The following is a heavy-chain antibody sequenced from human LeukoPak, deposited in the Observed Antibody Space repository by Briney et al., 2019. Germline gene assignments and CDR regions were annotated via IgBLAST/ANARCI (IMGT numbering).Heavy chain of an antibody. V-gene: IGHV4-34*01. J-gene: IGHJ5*02. CDR3: AGRPTTVTGSWFDP. D-gene: IGHD4-11*01. CDR1: GGSFSGYY. Sequence: SETLSLTCAVYGGSFSGYYWSWIRQPPGKGLEWIGEINHSGSTNYNPSLKSRVTISVDTSKTQFSLKLSSVTAAARAVYYCAGRPTTVTGSWFDPWGQGTLVTVSS. CDR2: INHSGST.